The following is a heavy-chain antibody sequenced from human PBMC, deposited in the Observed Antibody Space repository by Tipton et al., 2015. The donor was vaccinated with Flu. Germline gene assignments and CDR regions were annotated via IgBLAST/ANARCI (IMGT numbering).Heavy chain of an antibody. CDR1: GFTFDDYA. CDR3: AKDISLYYDSSGRFDY. V-gene: IGHV3-9*01. J-gene: IGHJ4*02. Sequence: SLRLSCAASGFTFDDYAMHWVRQAPGKGLEWVSGISWNSGSIGYADSVKGRFTIPRDNAKNSLYLQMNSLRAEDTALYYCAKDISLYYDSSGRFDYWGQGTLVTVSS. D-gene: IGHD3-22*01. CDR2: ISWNSGSI.